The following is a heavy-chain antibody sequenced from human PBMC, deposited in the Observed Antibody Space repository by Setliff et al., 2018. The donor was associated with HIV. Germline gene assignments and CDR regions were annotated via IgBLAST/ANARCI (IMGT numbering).Heavy chain of an antibody. Sequence: ASETLSLTYSVSGGSTTSGGYYWSWIRQHPGKGLEYIGYIYYSGSTYYNPSLKSRVTMSIDTSTQQFFLNVTSVTAADTAVYYCAGFSYNFWVYRFDHWGQGALVTVSS. CDR1: GGSTTSGGYY. CDR3: AGFSYNFWVYRFDH. CDR2: IYYSGST. V-gene: IGHV4-31*03. D-gene: IGHD3-3*01. J-gene: IGHJ4*02.